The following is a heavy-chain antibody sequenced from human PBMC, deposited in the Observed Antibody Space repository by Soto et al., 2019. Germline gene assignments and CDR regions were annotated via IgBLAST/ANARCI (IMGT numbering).Heavy chain of an antibody. CDR2: IYYSGST. CDR1: GGSISSYY. Sequence: SETLSLTCTVSGGSISSYYWSWIRQPPGKGLEWIGYIYYSGSTTYNPSLKSRVTISVDTSKNQFSLKLSSVTAADTAVYYCARFAGDHAFDIWGQGTMVTVSS. V-gene: IGHV4-59*01. J-gene: IGHJ3*02. CDR3: ARFAGDHAFDI.